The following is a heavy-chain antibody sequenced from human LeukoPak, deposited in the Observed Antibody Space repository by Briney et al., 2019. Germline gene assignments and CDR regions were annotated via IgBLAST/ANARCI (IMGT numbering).Heavy chain of an antibody. D-gene: IGHD6-19*01. J-gene: IGHJ6*03. V-gene: IGHV7-4-1*02. CDR2: INTNTGNP. Sequence: ASVKVSCKASGYTFTSYATNWVRQAPGQGLEWMGWINTNTGNPTYAQGFTGRFVFSLDTSVSTAYLQISSLKAEDTAVYYCARVYAGWLTYSYYYMDVWGKGTTVTVSS. CDR3: ARVYAGWLTYSYYYMDV. CDR1: GYTFTSYA.